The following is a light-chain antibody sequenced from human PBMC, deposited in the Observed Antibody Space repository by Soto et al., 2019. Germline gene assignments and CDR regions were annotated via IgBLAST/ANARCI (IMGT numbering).Light chain of an antibody. CDR3: QQGKSFPLT. CDR2: TAS. J-gene: IGKJ4*01. CDR1: PDINKW. V-gene: IGKV1-12*01. Sequence: DIQMTQSPSSVSASVGDRVTITCRASPDINKWLAWYQQKPGLAPNLVIYTASRLHGGGPSRFSGSASGTDFTLTISSLQPEDVATYYCQQGKSFPLTFGGGTKVDIK.